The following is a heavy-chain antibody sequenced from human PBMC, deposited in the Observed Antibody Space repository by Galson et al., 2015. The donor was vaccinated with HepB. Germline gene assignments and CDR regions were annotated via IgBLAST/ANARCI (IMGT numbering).Heavy chain of an antibody. J-gene: IGHJ4*02. CDR1: GGSISSYY. CDR3: ARGDFWSGYSLFDY. CDR2: IYYSGST. Sequence: ETLSLTCTVSGGSISSYYWSWIRQPPGKGLEWIGYIYYSGSTNYNPSLKSRVTISVDTSKSQFSLKLSSVTAADTAVYYCARGDFWSGYSLFDYWGQGTLVTVSS. D-gene: IGHD3-3*01. V-gene: IGHV4-59*01.